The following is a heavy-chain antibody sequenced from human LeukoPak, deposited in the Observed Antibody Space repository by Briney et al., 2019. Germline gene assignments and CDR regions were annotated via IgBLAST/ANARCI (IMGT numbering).Heavy chain of an antibody. CDR3: AKSSYYDSSGYYREYYFDY. J-gene: IGHJ4*02. D-gene: IGHD3-22*01. CDR2: ISDDGSGT. CDR1: GFTFSDYA. Sequence: GGSLRLSCAASGFTFSDYAMSWVRQAPGQGLEWVSTISDDGSGTYYADSVKGRFTISRDNSKNTLFLQINSLRAENSAVYYCAKSSYYDSSGYYREYYFDYWGQGTLVTVSS. V-gene: IGHV3-23*01.